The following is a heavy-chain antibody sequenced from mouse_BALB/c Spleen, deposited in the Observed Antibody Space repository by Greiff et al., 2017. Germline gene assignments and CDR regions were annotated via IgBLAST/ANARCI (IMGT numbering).Heavy chain of an antibody. CDR2: IDPENGDT. CDR3: NIGNGNSFAY. D-gene: IGHD2-1*01. Sequence: EVQLQQSGAELVRSGASVKLSCTASGFNIKDYYMHWVKQRPEQGLEWIGWIDPENGDTEYAPKFQGKATMTADTSSNTAYLQLSSLTSEDTAVYYCNIGNGNSFAYWGQGTLVTVSA. V-gene: IGHV14-4*02. CDR1: GFNIKDYY. J-gene: IGHJ3*01.